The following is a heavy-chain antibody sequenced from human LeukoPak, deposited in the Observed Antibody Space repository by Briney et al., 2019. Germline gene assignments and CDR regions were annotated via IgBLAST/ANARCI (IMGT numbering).Heavy chain of an antibody. J-gene: IGHJ5*02. CDR2: ITHSGDT. CDR3: ARRRPGRVPHWIDL. CDR1: GGSFTDYF. D-gene: IGHD1-26*01. V-gene: IGHV4-34*01. Sequence: SETLSLTCAGYGGSFTDYFWSWIRQTPDKGLEWIGEITHSGDTNYNPSLKSRVTFLVDTSKTQFSLILSSVTAADTAIYYCARRRPGRVPHWIDLWGQGTLVTVSS.